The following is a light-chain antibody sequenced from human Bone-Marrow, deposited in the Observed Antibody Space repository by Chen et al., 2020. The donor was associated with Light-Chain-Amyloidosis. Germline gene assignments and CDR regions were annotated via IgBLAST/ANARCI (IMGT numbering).Light chain of an antibody. CDR2: WAS. CDR3: QQYYSTPPT. CDR1: QSLLYSSNNKNY. Sequence: DIVMTQSPDSLAVSLGERATINCKSSQSLLYSSNNKNYLAWYQQKPGQSPKLLYYWASTRESGVPDRLSGSGSGTDFTLTISSLQAEDVGVYYCQQYYSTPPTFGQGTKVEIK. J-gene: IGKJ1*01. V-gene: IGKV4-1*01.